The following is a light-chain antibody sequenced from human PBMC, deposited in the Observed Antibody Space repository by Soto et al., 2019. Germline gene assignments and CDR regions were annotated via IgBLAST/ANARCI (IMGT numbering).Light chain of an antibody. CDR1: QSIGIC. V-gene: IGKV1-5*03. J-gene: IGKJ1*01. CDR3: QHYTDYSWT. CDR2: GTS. Sequence: DIHMTQSPSTLSASVGDRVTITCQASQSIGICLAWYQRKPGRAPNLLIYGTSSLESGVPSRFSGSGSGTEFTLTISSLQPDDFATYYCQHYTDYSWTFGQGTKVEI.